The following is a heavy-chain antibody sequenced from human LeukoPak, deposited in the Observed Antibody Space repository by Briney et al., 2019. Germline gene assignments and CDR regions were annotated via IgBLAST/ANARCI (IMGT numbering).Heavy chain of an antibody. CDR3: ARDPYYYDSSGSQRVDAFDI. J-gene: IGHJ3*02. Sequence: SETLSLTCTVSGYSISSGYYWGWIRQPPGKGLEWIGSIYHSGSTYYNPSLKSRVTMSVDTSKNQFSLKLSSVTAADTAVYYCARDPYYYDSSGSQRVDAFDIWGQGTMVTVSS. CDR2: IYHSGST. V-gene: IGHV4-38-2*02. CDR1: GYSISSGYY. D-gene: IGHD3-22*01.